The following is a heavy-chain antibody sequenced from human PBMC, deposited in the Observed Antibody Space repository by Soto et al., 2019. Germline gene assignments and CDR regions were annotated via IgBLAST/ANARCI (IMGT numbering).Heavy chain of an antibody. CDR3: AKDLRRAFCGMDV. CDR1: GFTFSSYG. D-gene: IGHD3-3*01. V-gene: IGHV3-30*18. CDR2: LSNDGSNE. Sequence: QVQLVESGGGVVQPGRSLRLSCVTSGFTFSSYGMHWVRQAPGKGLEWVTLLSNDGSNEYYADSVKGRFTISRDNSKNTLYLQMNSLRAEDTAVYYCAKDLRRAFCGMDVWGQGTTVTVSS. J-gene: IGHJ6*02.